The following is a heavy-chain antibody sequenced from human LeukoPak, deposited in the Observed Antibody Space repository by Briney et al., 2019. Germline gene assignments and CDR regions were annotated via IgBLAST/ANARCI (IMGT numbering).Heavy chain of an antibody. D-gene: IGHD4-17*01. Sequence: GGSLRLSCEASGFSFSSYWMSWVRQAPGKGLEWVANIKQDGGDKYYVDSVKGRFTISRDNAKNSLYLQMNSLRAEDTAVYFCARDQPLTVSSWGYFYYYLDVWGRGTTVTVFS. V-gene: IGHV3-7*01. CDR1: GFSFSSYW. CDR2: IKQDGGDK. CDR3: ARDQPLTVSSWGYFYYYLDV. J-gene: IGHJ6*03.